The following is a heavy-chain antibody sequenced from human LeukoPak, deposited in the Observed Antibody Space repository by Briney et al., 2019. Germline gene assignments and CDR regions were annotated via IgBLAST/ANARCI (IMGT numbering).Heavy chain of an antibody. CDR3: TTIKRGDIFGYFDF. CDR1: GGPMPTHH. J-gene: IGHJ4*02. D-gene: IGHD5-18*01. V-gene: IGHV4-59*11. Sequence: PSETLSLTCTVSGGPMPTHHWNWIRQPPGKGLEWIGYVFDSGRTKVNPSLTSRVTLSTDTSKNQLSLRLSYVTAADTAVYYCTTIKRGDIFGYFDFWGQGILVTVSS. CDR2: VFDSGRT.